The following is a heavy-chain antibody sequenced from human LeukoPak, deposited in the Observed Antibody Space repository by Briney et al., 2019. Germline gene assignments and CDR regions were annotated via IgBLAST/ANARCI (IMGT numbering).Heavy chain of an antibody. CDR2: IYYSGST. V-gene: IGHV4-59*12. Sequence: SETLSLTCTVSGGSISSYYWSWIRQPPGKGLEWIGYIYYSGSTNYNPSLKSRVTISVDTSKNQFSLKLSSVTAADTAVYYCARRFRDYDYVWGSYRSYYYMDVWGKGTTVTISS. CDR1: GGSISSYY. D-gene: IGHD3-16*02. CDR3: ARRFRDYDYVWGSYRSYYYMDV. J-gene: IGHJ6*03.